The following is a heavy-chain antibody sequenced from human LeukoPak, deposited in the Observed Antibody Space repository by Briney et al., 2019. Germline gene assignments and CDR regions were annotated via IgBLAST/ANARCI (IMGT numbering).Heavy chain of an antibody. D-gene: IGHD6-19*01. CDR3: ARHIAVAGTWAYDY. V-gene: IGHV3-48*02. CDR1: GFTFNSYS. J-gene: IGHJ4*02. Sequence: GGSLRLSCVASGFTFNSYSMNWVRQAPGKGLEWVSYISSSSVRIYYSYSVKGRFTIPRDKAKNSLYLQMNSLRDEDTAVYYCARHIAVAGTWAYDYWGQGTLVTVSS. CDR2: ISSSSVRI.